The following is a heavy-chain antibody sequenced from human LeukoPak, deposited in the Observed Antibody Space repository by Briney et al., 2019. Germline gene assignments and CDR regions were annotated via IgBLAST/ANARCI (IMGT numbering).Heavy chain of an antibody. CDR2: IYYSGST. J-gene: IGHJ4*02. CDR1: GGSISSYY. Sequence: SETLSLTCTVAGGSISSYYWSWIRQPPGKGLGWVGYIYYSGSTNYNPSLKSRVTISVDTSKNQFSLKLSSVTAADTAVYYCARLHGGKGQYYFDFWGQGTLVTVSS. V-gene: IGHV4-59*08. CDR3: ARLHGGKGQYYFDF. D-gene: IGHD4-23*01.